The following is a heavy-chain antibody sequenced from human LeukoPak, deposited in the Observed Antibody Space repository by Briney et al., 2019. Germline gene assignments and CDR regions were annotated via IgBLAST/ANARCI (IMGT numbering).Heavy chain of an antibody. Sequence: GRSLRLSCAASGFTFSSYWMSWVRQAPVKGLEWVANIKQDGSEKYYVDSVKGRFTISRDNAKNSLYLQMNSLRAEDTAVYYCARAGNDYGDYGDYWGQGTLVTVSS. CDR1: GFTFSSYW. CDR3: ARAGNDYGDYGDY. D-gene: IGHD4-17*01. V-gene: IGHV3-7*01. CDR2: IKQDGSEK. J-gene: IGHJ4*02.